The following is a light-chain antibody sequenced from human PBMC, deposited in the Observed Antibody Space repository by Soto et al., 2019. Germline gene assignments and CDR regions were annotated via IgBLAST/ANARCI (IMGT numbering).Light chain of an antibody. J-gene: IGLJ1*01. Sequence: QSVLTQPASVSGSPGQSITISCTGTSIDVVGYNYVSWYQQHPGKAPKLMIYEVSNRPSGVSNRFSGSKSGNTASLTISGLQAEDEADYYCSSYTSSSSYVFGTGTKLTVL. CDR3: SSYTSSSSYV. CDR1: SIDVVGYNY. CDR2: EVS. V-gene: IGLV2-14*01.